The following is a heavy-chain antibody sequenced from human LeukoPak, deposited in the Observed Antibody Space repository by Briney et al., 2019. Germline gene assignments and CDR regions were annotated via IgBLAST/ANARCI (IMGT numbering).Heavy chain of an antibody. CDR1: GYTFTSYS. Sequence: GASVKVSCKASGYTFTSYSIIWVRQAPGQGLEWMGWINTNSGTPTYAPGYTGRFVFSLDTSVRTASLQITNLKADDTAVYYCVRWDSTATAGPDDYWGQGTLVTVSS. J-gene: IGHJ4*02. D-gene: IGHD6-13*01. CDR3: VRWDSTATAGPDDY. V-gene: IGHV7-4-1*02. CDR2: INTNSGTP.